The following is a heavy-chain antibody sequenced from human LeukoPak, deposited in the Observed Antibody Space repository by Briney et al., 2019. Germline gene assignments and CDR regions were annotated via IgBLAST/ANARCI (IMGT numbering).Heavy chain of an antibody. CDR3: ARLPFRVTGTKSPFDY. J-gene: IGHJ4*02. D-gene: IGHD1-7*01. CDR2: IYYSGST. CDR1: GGSISSGGYY. V-gene: IGHV4-31*03. Sequence: TSSETLSLTCTVSGGSISSGGYYWSWIRQHPGKGLEWIGYIYYSGSTYYNPSLKSRVTISVDTSKNQFSLKLSSVTAADTAVYYCARLPFRVTGTKSPFDYWGQGTLVTVSS.